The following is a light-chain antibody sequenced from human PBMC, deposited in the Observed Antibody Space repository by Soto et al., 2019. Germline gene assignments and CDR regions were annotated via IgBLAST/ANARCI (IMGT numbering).Light chain of an antibody. J-gene: IGKJ1*01. CDR2: SAS. CDR3: MHFLRYSEA. V-gene: IGKV1-5*01. Sequence: IPMSQSKESLSVSVRDRVTITCRASQSISNYLNWYLQRPGQAPKLLIRSASSLQRGVPPRFSGSGSGTEFTLKISRLQPDDFAVYYCMHFLRYSEAFGQRSNV. CDR1: QSISNY.